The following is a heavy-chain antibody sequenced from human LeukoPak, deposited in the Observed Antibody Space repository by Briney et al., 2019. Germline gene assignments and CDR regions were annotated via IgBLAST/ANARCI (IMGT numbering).Heavy chain of an antibody. V-gene: IGHV4-59*01. CDR1: GGSINSYY. Sequence: PSETLSLTCTVSGGSINSYYWSWIRQPPGRGLEWVGSIHYSGSTSYNPSLRSRVTISVDKSKNQFFLKLSSVTATDTAVYYCARETRLQLWLGWFDPWGQGTLVTVSS. CDR3: ARETRLQLWLGWFDP. J-gene: IGHJ5*02. D-gene: IGHD5-18*01. CDR2: IHYSGST.